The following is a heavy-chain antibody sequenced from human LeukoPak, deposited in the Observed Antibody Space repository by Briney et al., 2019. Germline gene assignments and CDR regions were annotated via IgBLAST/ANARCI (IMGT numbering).Heavy chain of an antibody. V-gene: IGHV1-18*01. Sequence: RASVKVSCTASGYTFTSYGISWVRQAPGQGLEWMGWISAYNGNTNYAQKLQGRVTMTTDTSTSTAYMELRSLRSDDTAVYYCARDPRGMIAAAVNWGQGTLVTVSS. J-gene: IGHJ4*02. CDR3: ARDPRGMIAAAVN. CDR2: ISAYNGNT. CDR1: GYTFTSYG. D-gene: IGHD6-13*01.